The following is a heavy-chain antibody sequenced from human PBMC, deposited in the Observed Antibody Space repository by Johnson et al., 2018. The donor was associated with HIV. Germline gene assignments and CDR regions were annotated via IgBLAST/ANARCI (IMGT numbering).Heavy chain of an antibody. CDR1: GFTFSDYA. CDR3: TRSGGGSTTFLDAFDI. CDR2: IGSTGDT. Sequence: VQLVESGGGLVQPGGSLRISCAASGFTFSDYAMTWVRQAPGKGLEWLSIIGSTGDTFYAVSVKGRFTISRDNSKDTVFLQMNSLRAEDTALYFCTRSGGGSTTFLDAFDIWGQGTMVTVSS. D-gene: IGHD2-15*01. J-gene: IGHJ3*02. V-gene: IGHV3-23*04.